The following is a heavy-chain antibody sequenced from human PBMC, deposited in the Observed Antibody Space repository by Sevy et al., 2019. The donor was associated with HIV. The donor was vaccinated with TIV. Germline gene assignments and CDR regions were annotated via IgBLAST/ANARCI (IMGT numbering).Heavy chain of an antibody. CDR3: ARDCSSTTCLWGLDF. V-gene: IGHV3-7*03. Sequence: GGSLRLSCAASGFTFSNYWMSWVRRAPGKGLEWVATIKKDGTEKYYVDSVRGRFTMSRDNAKNSLYLQMNSLRVEDTALYYCARDCSSTTCLWGLDFWGQGTTVTVSS. CDR1: GFTFSNYW. D-gene: IGHD2-2*01. J-gene: IGHJ6*02. CDR2: IKKDGTEK.